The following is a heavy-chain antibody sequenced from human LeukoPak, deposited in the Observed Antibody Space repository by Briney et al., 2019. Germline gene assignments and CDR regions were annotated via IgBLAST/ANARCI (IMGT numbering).Heavy chain of an antibody. CDR1: GYTFTSYY. J-gene: IGHJ4*02. CDR3: AREVMDNLRFDY. V-gene: IGHV1-46*01. D-gene: IGHD1-14*01. Sequence: ASVNVSCKASGYTFTSYYMHWVRQAPGRGLEWMGIINPSGGDTSYAQKFQGRLTMTRDTSTNTVYMELTSLRSEDTAVYYCAREVMDNLRFDYWGQGTLVTVSS. CDR2: INPSGGDT.